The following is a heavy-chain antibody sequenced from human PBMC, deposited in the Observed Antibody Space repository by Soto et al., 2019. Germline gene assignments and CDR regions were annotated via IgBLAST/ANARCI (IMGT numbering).Heavy chain of an antibody. Sequence: GGSLRLSCAASGFTFSSYDMHWVRQATGKGLEWVSAIGTAGDTYYPGSVKGRFTISRENAKNSLYLQMNSLRAEDTAVYYCARSETGYDILTGYSPDSDAFDNWGQGTMVTVSS. J-gene: IGHJ3*02. CDR2: IGTAGDT. D-gene: IGHD3-9*01. CDR3: ARSETGYDILTGYSPDSDAFDN. V-gene: IGHV3-13*01. CDR1: GFTFSSYD.